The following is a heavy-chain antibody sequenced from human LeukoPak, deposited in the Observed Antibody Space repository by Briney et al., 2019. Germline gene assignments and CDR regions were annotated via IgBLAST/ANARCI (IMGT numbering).Heavy chain of an antibody. Sequence: PGGSLRLSCAASGFIVSSNYMSWVRQAPGKGLEWVSVIYAGGRTLYADSVKGRFTISRDNSKDTLYLQMNSLRDEDTALYYCARHIVVVAAPDAFDLWGQGTMVTVSS. CDR3: ARHIVVVAAPDAFDL. V-gene: IGHV3-66*04. J-gene: IGHJ3*01. CDR1: GFIVSSNY. CDR2: IYAGGRT. D-gene: IGHD2-21*02.